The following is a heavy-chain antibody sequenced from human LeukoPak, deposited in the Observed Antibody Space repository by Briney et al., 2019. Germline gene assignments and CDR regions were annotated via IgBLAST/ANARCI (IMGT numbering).Heavy chain of an antibody. D-gene: IGHD3/OR15-3a*01. Sequence: PGGSLRLSCAASGFTFSTYSMNWVRPAPGEGLGGVSSISSDSNYIYYADSLKGRFTISRDNAKNSLYLQMISLRAEDTAVYYCARVAFGLYVMDVWGQGTTVTVSS. CDR3: ARVAFGLYVMDV. CDR2: ISSDSNYI. V-gene: IGHV3-21*01. J-gene: IGHJ6*02. CDR1: GFTFSTYS.